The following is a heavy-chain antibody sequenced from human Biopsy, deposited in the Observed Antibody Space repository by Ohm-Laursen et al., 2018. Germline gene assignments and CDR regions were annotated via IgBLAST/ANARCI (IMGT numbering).Heavy chain of an antibody. CDR1: GYTFTSYV. Sequence: GASVKVSCKASGYTFTSYVINWVRQATGQGLEWMGWMNPNSGNTDYAQKFQGRVTMTRNTSISTAYMELNSLRSEDTAVYYCARGSFWFGGNYYYYGMDVWGQGTTVTVSS. CDR3: ARGSFWFGGNYYYYGMDV. J-gene: IGHJ6*02. CDR2: MNPNSGNT. V-gene: IGHV1-8*01. D-gene: IGHD3-10*01.